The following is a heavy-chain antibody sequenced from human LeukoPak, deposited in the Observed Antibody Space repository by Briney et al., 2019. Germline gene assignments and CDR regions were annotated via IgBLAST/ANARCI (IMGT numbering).Heavy chain of an antibody. D-gene: IGHD4-17*01. CDR1: GGSFSSSY. J-gene: IGHJ3*02. Sequence: SQTLSLTRAVYGGSFSSSYWSSIRQPPGKGLEWIGYIYYSGSTNCNPSLKSRVTISVDTSKNQFSLKLSSVTAADTAVYYCARPGAAGAFDIWGQGTMVTVSS. CDR3: ARPGAAGAFDI. V-gene: IGHV4-59*08. CDR2: IYYSGST.